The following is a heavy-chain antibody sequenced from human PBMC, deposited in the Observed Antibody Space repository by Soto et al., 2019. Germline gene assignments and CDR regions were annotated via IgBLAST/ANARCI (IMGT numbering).Heavy chain of an antibody. CDR3: ARAYSYGRYYFDY. V-gene: IGHV4-59*08. CDR2: IYYSGST. J-gene: IGHJ4*02. CDR1: GGSISSYY. Sequence: LSLTCTVSGGSISSYYWSWIRQPPGKGLEWIGYIYYSGSTNYNPSLKSRVTISVDTSKNQFSLKLSSVTAADTAVYYCARAYSYGRYYFDYWGQGTLVTVSS. D-gene: IGHD5-18*01.